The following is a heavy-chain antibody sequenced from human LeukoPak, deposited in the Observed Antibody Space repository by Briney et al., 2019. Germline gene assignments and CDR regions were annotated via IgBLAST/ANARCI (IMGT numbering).Heavy chain of an antibody. V-gene: IGHV3-30*02. CDR3: AKSQYELRWGDYFGY. CDR2: IRYDGNNK. CDR1: GFTFGRFG. D-gene: IGHD4-23*01. J-gene: IGHJ4*02. Sequence: PGGSLRLSCAASGFTFGRFGMRWVRQAPGKGLEWVAFIRYDGNNKYYVDFVKGRFTISRDNSKNTVYLQMNSLGVEDTALYYCAKSQYELRWGDYFGYWGQGTLVTVSS.